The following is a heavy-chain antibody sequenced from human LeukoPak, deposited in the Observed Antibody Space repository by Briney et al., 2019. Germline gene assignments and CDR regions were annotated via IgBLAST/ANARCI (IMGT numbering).Heavy chain of an antibody. Sequence: ASVRVSCKASGYTFTSYGISWVRQAPGQGLEWMGWISAYNGNTNYAQKLQGRVTMTTDTSTSTAYMELRSLRSDDTAVYYCARPTGYSSGWFPYYFDYWGQGTLVTVSS. V-gene: IGHV1-18*01. J-gene: IGHJ4*02. D-gene: IGHD6-19*01. CDR2: ISAYNGNT. CDR1: GYTFTSYG. CDR3: ARPTGYSSGWFPYYFDY.